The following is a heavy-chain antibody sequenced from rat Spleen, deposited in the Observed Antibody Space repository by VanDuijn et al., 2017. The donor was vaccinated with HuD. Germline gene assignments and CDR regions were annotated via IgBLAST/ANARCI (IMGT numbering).Heavy chain of an antibody. CDR2: IIYDGSRT. D-gene: IGHD1-12*02. J-gene: IGHJ4*01. CDR1: GFTFSNYY. Sequence: EVQLVESGGGLVQPGRSLKLSCAASGFTFSNYYMAWVRQAPKKGLEWVATIIYDGSRTYYRDSVKGRFTISRDNAKSTLYLQMDSLRSEDTATYYCARVGRIYYDGSYYSGFVMDAWGQGASVTVSS. CDR3: ARVGRIYYDGSYYSGFVMDA. V-gene: IGHV5S10*01.